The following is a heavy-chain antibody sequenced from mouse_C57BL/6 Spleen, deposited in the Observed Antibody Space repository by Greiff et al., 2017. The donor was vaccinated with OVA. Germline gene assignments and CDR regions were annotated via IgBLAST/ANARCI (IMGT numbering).Heavy chain of an antibody. CDR1: GYTFTDYE. Sequence: QVHVKQSGAELVRPGASVTLSCKASGYTFTDYEMHWVKQTPVHGLEWIGAIDPETGGTAYNQKFKGKAILTADKSSSTAYMELRSLTSEDSAVYYCTRPRLYSNYLFAYWGQGTLVTVSA. J-gene: IGHJ3*01. V-gene: IGHV1-15*01. D-gene: IGHD2-5*01. CDR3: TRPRLYSNYLFAY. CDR2: IDPETGGT.